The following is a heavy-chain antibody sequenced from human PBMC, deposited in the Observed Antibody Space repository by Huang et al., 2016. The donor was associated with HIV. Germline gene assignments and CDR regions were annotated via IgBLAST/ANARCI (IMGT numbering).Heavy chain of an antibody. CDR3: ATKTGAMDI. Sequence: VESGGRLVQPGGSIRLSCVGSTFSFGAYWMSWVRQTPGKGLEWVANIKQDESEKYYVGSVKGRFNISRDNAKKILFLQMDNVRVEDTATYYCATKTGAMDIWGQGTAVTVS. CDR2: IKQDESEK. V-gene: IGHV3-7*01. D-gene: IGHD1-7*01. J-gene: IGHJ6*02. CDR1: TFSFGAYW.